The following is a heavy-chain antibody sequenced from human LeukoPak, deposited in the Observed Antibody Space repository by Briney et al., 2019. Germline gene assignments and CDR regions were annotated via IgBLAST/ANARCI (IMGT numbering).Heavy chain of an antibody. CDR3: ARVPAFYYGDYWTSSNYFDY. Sequence: PGGSLRLSCAASGFTFSSYWMHWVRPAPGKGLVWVSRINTDGSTTNYADSVKGRFTISRDNAKNTLYLQMNSLRGEDTAVYYCARVPAFYYGDYWTSSNYFDYWGQGTLVTVSS. CDR2: INTDGSTT. D-gene: IGHD4-17*01. CDR1: GFTFSSYW. V-gene: IGHV3-74*01. J-gene: IGHJ4*02.